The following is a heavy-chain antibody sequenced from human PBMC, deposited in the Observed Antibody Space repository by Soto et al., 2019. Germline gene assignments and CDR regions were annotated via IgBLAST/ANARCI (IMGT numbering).Heavy chain of an antibody. Sequence: QLQLQESGPGLVKPSETLSLTCTVSGVSIISTSYYWGWIRQPPGKGLEWIGSIYNSGRTYYDPSLKSRVTISIDTFKKQFSLKLTSVTAADTAVYYCASRGFNGDPFAYWGQGTLVTVSS. CDR1: GVSIISTSYY. J-gene: IGHJ4*02. D-gene: IGHD3-10*01. V-gene: IGHV4-39*01. CDR2: IYNSGRT. CDR3: ASRGFNGDPFAY.